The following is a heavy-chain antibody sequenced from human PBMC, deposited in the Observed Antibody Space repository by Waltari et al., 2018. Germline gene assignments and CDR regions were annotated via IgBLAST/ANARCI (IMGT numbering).Heavy chain of an antibody. V-gene: IGHV4-61*02. Sequence: QVQLQESGPGLVKPSQTLSLTCTVSGGSLTSGGDYWSWIRQPAGKELEWIGRMSAGGTNNYNPSLKSRVTISVDTSKNQFSLQLSSVTAADTAVYYCARLHYYGPGPYNDAIDIWGQGTMVTVSS. CDR3: ARLHYYGPGPYNDAIDI. CDR1: GGSLTSGGDY. J-gene: IGHJ3*02. CDR2: MSAGGTN. D-gene: IGHD3-10*01.